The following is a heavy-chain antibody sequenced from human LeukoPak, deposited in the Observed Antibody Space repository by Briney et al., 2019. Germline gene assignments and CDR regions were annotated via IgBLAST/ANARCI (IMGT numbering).Heavy chain of an antibody. Sequence: SVKVSCKASGGTFSSYAISWVRQAPGQGLEWMGGIIPIFGTANYAQKFQGRVTITADESTSTAYMELSSLRSEDTAVYYCARDQGGAVAGPNNWFDPWGQGTLVTVSS. CDR2: IIPIFGTA. V-gene: IGHV1-69*01. D-gene: IGHD6-19*01. J-gene: IGHJ5*02. CDR1: GGTFSSYA. CDR3: ARDQGGAVAGPNNWFDP.